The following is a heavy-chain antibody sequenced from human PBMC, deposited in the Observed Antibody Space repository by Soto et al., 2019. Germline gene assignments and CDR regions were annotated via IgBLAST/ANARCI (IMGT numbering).Heavy chain of an antibody. V-gene: IGHV4-61*03. D-gene: IGHD6-6*01. J-gene: IGHJ6*02. CDR1: GGSVSSGSYY. CDR2: IYYSGST. Sequence: QVQLQESGPGLVKPSETLSLTCTVSGGSVSSGSYYWSWIRQPPGKGLEWIGYIYYSGSTNYNPSHQIRVNISVDTSKNHSSLKLSSVTAADTAVYYCARGSGVAARPAHHYYGMDVWGQGTTVTVS. CDR3: ARGSGVAARPAHHYYGMDV.